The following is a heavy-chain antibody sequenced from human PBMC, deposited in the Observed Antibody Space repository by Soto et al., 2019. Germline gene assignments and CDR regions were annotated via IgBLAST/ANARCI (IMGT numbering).Heavy chain of an antibody. Sequence: XESLRLSCAASGFTFSSYGMHWVRQAPGKGLEWVAVISYDGSNKYYADSVKGRFTISRDNSKNTLYLQMNSLRAEDTAVYYCASLLSGSYYYYGMDVWGQGTTVTVSS. CDR3: ASLLSGSYYYYGMDV. V-gene: IGHV3-30*03. D-gene: IGHD1-26*01. CDR2: ISYDGSNK. J-gene: IGHJ6*02. CDR1: GFTFSSYG.